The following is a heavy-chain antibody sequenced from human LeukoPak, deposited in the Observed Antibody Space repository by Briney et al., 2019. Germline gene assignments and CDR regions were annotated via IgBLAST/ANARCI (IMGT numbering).Heavy chain of an antibody. CDR1: GFTFSSYA. V-gene: IGHV3-23*01. Sequence: GGSLRLSCAASGFTFSSYAINWVRQAPGKGPEWVSIISGTGGSTYYADSVKGWFTISRDNSKNTLYLHMNSLRDEDTAVYYCAGQKRGTYRPYYFDYWGQGTLVSVSS. J-gene: IGHJ4*02. CDR2: ISGTGGST. D-gene: IGHD3-16*02. CDR3: AGQKRGTYRPYYFDY.